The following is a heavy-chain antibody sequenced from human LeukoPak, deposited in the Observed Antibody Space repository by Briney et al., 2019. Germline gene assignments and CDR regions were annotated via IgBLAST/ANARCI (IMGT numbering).Heavy chain of an antibody. V-gene: IGHV4-30-4*01. CDR2: ISSSGST. J-gene: IGHJ4*02. Sequence: SETLSLTCSVSGGSITSNYYWSWIRQPPGKGLEWIGYISSSGSTYYNPSLKSRVTMSLDTSNNQFSLRLSSVTAADTAVYYCARDSSGGYGTFDYWGQGTLVTVSS. CDR1: GGSITSNYY. CDR3: ARDSSGGYGTFDY. D-gene: IGHD2-8*02.